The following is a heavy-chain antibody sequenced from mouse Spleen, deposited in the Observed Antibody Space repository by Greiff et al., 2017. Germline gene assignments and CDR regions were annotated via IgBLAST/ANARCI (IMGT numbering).Heavy chain of an antibody. Sequence: EVKLVESGGGLVKPGGSLKLSCAASGFTFSSYTMSWVRQTPAKRLEWVATISSGGGNTYYPDSVKGRFTISRDNARNTLYLQMSSLKSEDTAMYYCARQNGNYYAMDYWGQGTSVTVSS. CDR3: ARQNGNYYAMDY. V-gene: IGHV5-9*04. CDR2: ISSGGGNT. J-gene: IGHJ4*01. D-gene: IGHD2-1*01. CDR1: GFTFSSYT.